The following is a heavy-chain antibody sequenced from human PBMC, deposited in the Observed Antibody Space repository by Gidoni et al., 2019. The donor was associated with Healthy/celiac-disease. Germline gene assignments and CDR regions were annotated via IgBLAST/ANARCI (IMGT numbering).Heavy chain of an antibody. CDR3: AREAPASYYAMDV. CDR2: ITSSSTI. CDR1: VFTFSSYS. V-gene: IGHV3-48*01. J-gene: IGHJ6*02. Sequence: EVQLMASGGGLVQPGGSLRLSCAASVFTFSSYSINWVRQAPGKGLEWVSFITSSSTIYYADSVKGRFTISRDNAKNSLYLQMNSLRAEDTAVYYCAREAPASYYAMDVWGQGTTVTVSS.